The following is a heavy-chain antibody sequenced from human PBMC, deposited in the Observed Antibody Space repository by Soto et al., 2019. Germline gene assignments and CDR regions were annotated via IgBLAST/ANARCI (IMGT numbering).Heavy chain of an antibody. CDR2: ISYDGSNK. J-gene: IGHJ6*02. CDR3: ARGSLGTTHGYGMDV. CDR1: GFTFSSYA. D-gene: IGHD2-2*01. V-gene: IGHV3-30-3*01. Sequence: GGSLRLSCAASGFTFSSYAMHWVRQAPGKGLEWVAVISYDGSNKYYADSVKGRFTISRDNSKNTLYLQMNSLRAEDTAVYYCARGSLGTTHGYGMDVWGQGTTVTVSS.